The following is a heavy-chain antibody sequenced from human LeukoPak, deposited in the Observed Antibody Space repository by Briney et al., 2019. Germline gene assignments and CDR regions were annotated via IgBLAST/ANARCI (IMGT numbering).Heavy chain of an antibody. CDR3: ARGPYYDILTGYYDLDY. CDR1: GGSISSYY. J-gene: IGHJ4*02. V-gene: IGHV4-4*07. D-gene: IGHD3-9*01. Sequence: SETLSLTCTVPGGSISSYYWSWIRQPAGKGLEWIGRIYTSGSTNYNPSLKSRVTMSVDTSKNQFSLKLSSVTAADTAVYYCARGPYYDILTGYYDLDYWGQGTLVTVSS. CDR2: IYTSGST.